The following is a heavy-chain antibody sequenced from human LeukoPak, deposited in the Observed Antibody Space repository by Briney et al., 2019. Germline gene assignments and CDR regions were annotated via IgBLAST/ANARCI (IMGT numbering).Heavy chain of an antibody. CDR3: ARVTLPDKSVDY. J-gene: IGHJ4*02. Sequence: ASETLSLTCTVSGGSISSYYWSWIRQPPGKGLEWIGYIYYSGSTNYNPSLKSRVTISVDTSKNQFSLKLSSVTAADTAVYYCARVTLPDKSVDYWGQGTLVTVSS. CDR1: GGSISSYY. V-gene: IGHV4-59*01. D-gene: IGHD3-9*01. CDR2: IYYSGST.